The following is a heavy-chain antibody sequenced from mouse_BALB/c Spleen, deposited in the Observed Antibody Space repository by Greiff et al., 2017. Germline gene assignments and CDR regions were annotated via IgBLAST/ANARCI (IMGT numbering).Heavy chain of an antibody. D-gene: IGHD2-4*01. Sequence: QVTLKESRPGILQPSQTLSLTCSFSGFSLSTSGMGVSWIRQPSGKGLEWLAHIYWDDDKRYNPSLKSRLTISKDTSSNQVFLKITSVDTADTATYYCARRAHDYEFAYWGQGTLVTVSA. J-gene: IGHJ3*01. CDR3: ARRAHDYEFAY. CDR2: IYWDDDK. CDR1: GFSLSTSGMG. V-gene: IGHV8-12*01.